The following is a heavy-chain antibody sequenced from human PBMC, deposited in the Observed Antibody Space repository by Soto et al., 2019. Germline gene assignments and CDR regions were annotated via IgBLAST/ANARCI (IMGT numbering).Heavy chain of an antibody. CDR3: ARDTSGGYYYYGMDV. V-gene: IGHV4-38-2*02. J-gene: IGHJ6*02. CDR1: GDSISSGYY. D-gene: IGHD3-10*01. Sequence: SETLSLTCAVSGDSISSGYYWAWIRQPPGKGLEWIGSIYHSGSTYYNPSLKSRVTISVDTSKNQFSLKLSSVTAADTAVYYCARDTSGGYYYYGMDVWGQGTTVTVSS. CDR2: IYHSGST.